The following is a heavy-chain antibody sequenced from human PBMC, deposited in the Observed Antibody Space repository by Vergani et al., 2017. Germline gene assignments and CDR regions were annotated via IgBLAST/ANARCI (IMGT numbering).Heavy chain of an antibody. J-gene: IGHJ5*02. CDR2: IYYSGST. CDR1: GGSISSSSYY. Sequence: QLQLPESGPGLVKPSETLSLTCTVSGGSISSSSYYWGWIRQPPGKGLEWIGSIYYSGSTHYNPSLKSRVTISVDTSKNQFSLKLSSVTAADTAVYYCARVPRIESWFDPWGQGTLVTVSS. V-gene: IGHV4-39*07. CDR3: ARVPRIESWFDP.